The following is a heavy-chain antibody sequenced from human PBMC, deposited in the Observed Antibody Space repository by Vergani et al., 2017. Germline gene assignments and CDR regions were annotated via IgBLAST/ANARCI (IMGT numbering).Heavy chain of an antibody. CDR3: AKDQESRLNYGMDV. J-gene: IGHJ6*02. V-gene: IGHV3-9*01. CDR2: ISWNSGSI. CDR1: GFTFDDYA. Sequence: EVQLVESGGGLVQPGRSLRLSCAASGFTFDDYAMHWVRQAPGKGLEWVSGISWNSGSICYADSVKGRFTISRDNAKNSLYLQMNSLRAEDTALYYCAKDQESRLNYGMDVWGQGTTVTVSS.